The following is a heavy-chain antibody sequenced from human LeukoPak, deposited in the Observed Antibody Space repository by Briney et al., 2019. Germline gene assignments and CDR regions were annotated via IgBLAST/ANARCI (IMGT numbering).Heavy chain of an antibody. CDR3: ASGGYNWNDSPTYYFDY. CDR1: GGTFSSYA. CDR2: IIPILGIA. Sequence: GASVKVSCKASGGTFSSYAISWVRQAPGQGLEWMGRIIPILGIANYAQKFQGRVTITADKSTSTAYMELSSLRSEDTAVYYCASGGYNWNDSPTYYFDYWGQGTLVTVSS. V-gene: IGHV1-69*04. J-gene: IGHJ4*02. D-gene: IGHD1-20*01.